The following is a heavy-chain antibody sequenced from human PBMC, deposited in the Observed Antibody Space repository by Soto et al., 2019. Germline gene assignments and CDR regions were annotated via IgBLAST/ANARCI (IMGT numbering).Heavy chain of an antibody. CDR1: GGTFSSYA. V-gene: IGHV1-69*01. CDR3: ARALVETLGYCSGGSCYGPFCY. D-gene: IGHD2-15*01. J-gene: IGHJ4*02. CDR2: IISIFGTA. Sequence: QVQLVQSGAEVKKPGSSMKVSCKASGGTFSSYAISWVRQAPGQGLEWMGGIISIFGTANYAQKFQGRVTITADESTSTAYLELSSLRSEDTAVYYCARALVETLGYCSGGSCYGPFCYWGQGTLVTVSS.